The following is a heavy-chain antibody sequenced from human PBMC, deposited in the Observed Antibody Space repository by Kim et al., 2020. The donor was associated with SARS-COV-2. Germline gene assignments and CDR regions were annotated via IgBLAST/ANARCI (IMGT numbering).Heavy chain of an antibody. CDR1: GFTFTNAW. V-gene: IGHV3-15*01. D-gene: IGHD2-2*01. J-gene: IGHJ3*02. Sequence: GGSLRLSCAASGFTFTNAWMSWVRQAPGKGLEWVGRIKSKTDGGTTDYAAPVKGRFTISRDDSKNTLFLQMNTLKTEDTAVYYCTTKYRRPYCSSTTCQGADGAVDIWGQGTMVTVSS. CDR2: IKSKTDGGTT. CDR3: TTKYRRPYCSSTTCQGADGAVDI.